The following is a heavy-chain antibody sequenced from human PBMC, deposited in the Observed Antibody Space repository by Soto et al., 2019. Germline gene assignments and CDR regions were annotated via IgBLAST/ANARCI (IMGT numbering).Heavy chain of an antibody. V-gene: IGHV4-39*01. J-gene: IGHJ6*02. CDR2: IYYSGTT. Sequence: SDTLSLTCTVSGGSISITNHYWGWILHPPGKGLEWIGTIYYSGTTYYHPSLKSRVTISVDTSKNQFSLKLSSVTAADTAVYYCARHKGYGYNYYSGMDVWGQGTTVTVSS. CDR3: ARHKGYGYNYYSGMDV. D-gene: IGHD5-18*01. CDR1: GGSISITNHY.